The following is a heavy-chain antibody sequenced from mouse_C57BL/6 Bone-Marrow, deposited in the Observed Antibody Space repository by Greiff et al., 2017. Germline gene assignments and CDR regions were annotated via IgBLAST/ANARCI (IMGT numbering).Heavy chain of an antibody. CDR3: TTDGNYVEYDLDY. CDR1: GFNIKDDY. CDR2: IDPENGDT. J-gene: IGHJ2*01. V-gene: IGHV14-4*01. Sequence: VQLQQSGAELVRPGASVTLSCTASGFNIKDDYMRWVQQRPEQGLEWIGWIDPENGDTEYASQFPGKATITADTSSHTAYLQLSSLTSEDTAVYYCTTDGNYVEYDLDYWGQGTTLTVSS. D-gene: IGHD2-1*01.